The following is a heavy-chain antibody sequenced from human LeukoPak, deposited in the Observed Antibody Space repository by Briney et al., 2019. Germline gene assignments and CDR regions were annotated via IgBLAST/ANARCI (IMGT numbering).Heavy chain of an antibody. CDR2: IYYSGST. CDR1: GGSISSYY. CDR3: ARHRYNWNDGPAQYFDY. D-gene: IGHD1-20*01. V-gene: IGHV4-59*08. Sequence: SETLSLTCTVSGGSISSYYWSWIRQPPGKGLEWIGYIYYSGSTNYNPSLKSRVTISVDTSKNQFSLKLSSVTAADTAVYYCARHRYNWNDGPAQYFDYWGQGTLVTVSS. J-gene: IGHJ4*02.